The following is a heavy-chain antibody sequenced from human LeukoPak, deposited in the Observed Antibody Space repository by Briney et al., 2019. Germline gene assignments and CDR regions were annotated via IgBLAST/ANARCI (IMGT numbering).Heavy chain of an antibody. Sequence: GGSLRLFCAVSASPLSSYSLNWVRQAPGRGLEWVSSLSGTSTYIHYADSVRGRFTISRNNVKASLYLELNSLRGDDTAVYYCAAYYYGSKSRALEHWGQGILVTVSS. CDR2: LSGTSTYI. J-gene: IGHJ4*02. CDR3: AAYYYGSKSRALEH. V-gene: IGHV3-21*01. D-gene: IGHD3-10*01. CDR1: ASPLSSYS.